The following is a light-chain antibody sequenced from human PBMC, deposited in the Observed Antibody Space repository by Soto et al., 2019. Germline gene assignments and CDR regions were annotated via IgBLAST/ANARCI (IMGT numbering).Light chain of an antibody. CDR1: QSVGNSH. J-gene: IGKJ1*01. CDR2: GAS. V-gene: IGKV3-20*01. CDR3: QQYGNSPPGT. Sequence: ETVLTQSPGTLYFSPGERATLSCRASQSVGNSHVAWYQQRRGLPPRLLIYGASNRATGIPDRFSGSGSGADFTLTISRLEPEDFAVYFCQQYGNSPPGTFGQGTKVDI.